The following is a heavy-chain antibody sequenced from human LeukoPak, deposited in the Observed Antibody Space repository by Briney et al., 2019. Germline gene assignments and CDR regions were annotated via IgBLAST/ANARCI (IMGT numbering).Heavy chain of an antibody. CDR1: GGSISSGGYY. J-gene: IGHJ4*02. V-gene: IGHV4-31*03. CDR2: IYYSGST. D-gene: IGHD3-22*01. Sequence: PSETLSLTCTVSGGSISSGGYYWSWIRQHPGKGLEWIGYIYYSGSTYYNPSLKSRVTISVDTSKNQFSLKLSSVTAADTAVYHCARGRGSHGTDNYDSSGNYFDYWGQGTLVTVSS. CDR3: ARGRGSHGTDNYDSSGNYFDY.